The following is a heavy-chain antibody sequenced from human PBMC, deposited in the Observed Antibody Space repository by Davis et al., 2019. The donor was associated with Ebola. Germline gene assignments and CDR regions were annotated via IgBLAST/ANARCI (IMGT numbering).Heavy chain of an antibody. CDR3: VKGIVGTAKVY. Sequence: GESLKISCEASGFTFSRYGMHWVRQAPGKGPEWLTYIFFDGSETFYADSVKGRFTISRDNSKNILYLQMSSLRAEDTAVYYCVKGIVGTAKVYWGQGTLVTVSS. V-gene: IGHV3-30*02. CDR1: GFTFSRYG. CDR2: IFFDGSET. J-gene: IGHJ4*02. D-gene: IGHD1-26*01.